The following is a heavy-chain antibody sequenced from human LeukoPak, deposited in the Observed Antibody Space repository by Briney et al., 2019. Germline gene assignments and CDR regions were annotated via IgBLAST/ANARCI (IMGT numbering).Heavy chain of an antibody. Sequence: PGGSLRLSCAASGFTFSDYHMSWIRQAPGKGLEWVSYISSSGSTIYYADSVKGRFTISRDNAKNSLYLQMNSLRAEDTAVYYCARDRSGSYYSPYYFDYWGQGTLVTVSS. J-gene: IGHJ4*02. CDR3: ARDRSGSYYSPYYFDY. CDR2: ISSSGSTI. CDR1: GFTFSDYH. V-gene: IGHV3-11*01. D-gene: IGHD1-26*01.